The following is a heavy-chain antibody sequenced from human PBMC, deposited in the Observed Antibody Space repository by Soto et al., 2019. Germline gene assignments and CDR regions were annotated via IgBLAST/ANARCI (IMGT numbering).Heavy chain of an antibody. CDR3: AKRSPYSSGWYSPIFDY. D-gene: IGHD6-13*01. J-gene: IGHJ4*02. CDR1: GFSFSDYA. Sequence: XGSLQLSCAASGFSFSDYAMSWVRQAPGKGLEWVSVISESGGSTHYADSVRGRFTVSRDNSKNSLSLRMNSLRDEDTAVYFCAKRSPYSSGWYSPIFDYWGQGALVTVSS. CDR2: ISESGGST. V-gene: IGHV3-23*01.